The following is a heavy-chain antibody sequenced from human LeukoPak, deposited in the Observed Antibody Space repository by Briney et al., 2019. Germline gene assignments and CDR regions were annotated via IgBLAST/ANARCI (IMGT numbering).Heavy chain of an antibody. V-gene: IGHV3-23*01. Sequence: PGGSLRLSCAACEFTFTTYAMSWVRQAPEKGLGWGSTISGNGGSTYYAASVKGRFSISRDNSKNTVYLQMNSLRVEDTAVYYCAKGPVSAIVGATTLDYWGQGTLVTVSS. CDR3: AKGPVSAIVGATTLDY. CDR1: EFTFTTYA. J-gene: IGHJ4*02. D-gene: IGHD1-26*01. CDR2: ISGNGGST.